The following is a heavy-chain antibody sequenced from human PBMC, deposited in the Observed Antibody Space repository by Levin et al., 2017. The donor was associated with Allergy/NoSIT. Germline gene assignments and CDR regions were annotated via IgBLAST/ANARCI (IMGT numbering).Heavy chain of an antibody. Sequence: PGGSLRLSCAASGFTFRNYAMGWVRQAPGKGLEWVSSISGSGGSTYYADSVKGRFTISRDNSKNTMYVQMKSLRADDTAVYYCAKDQGYYGSGDQNNFDPWGQGTLVTVSS. J-gene: IGHJ5*02. CDR3: AKDQGYYGSGDQNNFDP. CDR1: GFTFRNYA. V-gene: IGHV3-23*01. CDR2: ISGSGGST. D-gene: IGHD3-10*01.